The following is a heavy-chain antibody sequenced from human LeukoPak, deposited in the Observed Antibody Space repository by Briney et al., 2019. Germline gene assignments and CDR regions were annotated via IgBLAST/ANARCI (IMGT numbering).Heavy chain of an antibody. CDR3: ERGITGTTLVYFDY. D-gene: IGHD1-7*01. J-gene: IGHJ4*02. V-gene: IGHV3-74*01. Sequence: GGSLRLSCAASGFTFSGYWMHWVRQAPGKGLVWVSRINSDGSSTSYADSVKGRFTISRDNAKNTLYLQMNSLRAEDTAVYYCERGITGTTLVYFDYGGQGTLVPVSP. CDR1: GFTFSGYW. CDR2: INSDGSST.